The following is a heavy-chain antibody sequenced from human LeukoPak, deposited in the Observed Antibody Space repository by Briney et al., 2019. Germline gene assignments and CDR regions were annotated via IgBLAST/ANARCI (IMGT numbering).Heavy chain of an antibody. Sequence: ASVKVTCKPSGYTFTRYGMSRVRQTPGQGLAWMGWISGYKGNIKYAQKFQGRVTMTTDTSTSTAYMELRSLGTDDTAVYYCARDCSGGSCYDGIGYWGQGTLVTVSS. CDR3: ARDCSGGSCYDGIGY. J-gene: IGHJ4*02. V-gene: IGHV1-18*01. CDR1: GYTFTRYG. D-gene: IGHD2-15*01. CDR2: ISGYKGNI.